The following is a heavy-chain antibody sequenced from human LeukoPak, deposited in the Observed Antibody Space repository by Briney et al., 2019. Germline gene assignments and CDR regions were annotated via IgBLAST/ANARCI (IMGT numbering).Heavy chain of an antibody. CDR3: ASVGYGDYV. Sequence: SETLSLTCAVYGGSFSGYYWSWIRQPPGKGLEWIGYIYYSGSTNYNPSLKSRVTISVDTSKNQFSLKLSSVTAADTAVYYCASVGYGDYVWGQGTLVTVSS. D-gene: IGHD4-17*01. CDR2: IYYSGST. CDR1: GGSFSGYY. V-gene: IGHV4-59*01. J-gene: IGHJ4*02.